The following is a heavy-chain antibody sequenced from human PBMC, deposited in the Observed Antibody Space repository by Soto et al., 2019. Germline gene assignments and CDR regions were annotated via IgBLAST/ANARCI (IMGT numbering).Heavy chain of an antibody. V-gene: IGHV1-69*06. Sequence: GASVKVSCKASGGTFSSYAISWVRQAPGQGLEWMGGLIPIFGTANYAQKFQGRVTITADKSTSTAYMVLSSLRSEDTAVYSCARPEGVRGVIYYYYGKGVCRQVNTVP. CDR3: ARPEGVRGVIYYYYGKGV. D-gene: IGHD3-10*01. CDR1: GGTFSSYA. J-gene: IGHJ6*02. CDR2: LIPIFGTA.